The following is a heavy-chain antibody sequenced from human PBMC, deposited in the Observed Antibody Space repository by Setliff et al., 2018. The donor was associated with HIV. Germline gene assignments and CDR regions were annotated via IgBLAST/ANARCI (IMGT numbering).Heavy chain of an antibody. CDR1: GFTFSSYS. CDR3: AKGTYSYDSSGPDY. D-gene: IGHD3-22*01. Sequence: GSLRLSCAASGFTFSSYSMHWVRQAPGKGLEWVGVIWYDGSNKYYADSVKGRFTISRDNSKNTLYLQMNSLRAEDTAVYYCAKGTYSYDSSGPDYWGKGTLVTVSS. V-gene: IGHV3-33*06. J-gene: IGHJ4*02. CDR2: IWYDGSNK.